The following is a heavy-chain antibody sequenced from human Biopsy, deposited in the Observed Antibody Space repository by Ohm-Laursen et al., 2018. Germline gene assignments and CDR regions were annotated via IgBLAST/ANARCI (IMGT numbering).Heavy chain of an antibody. CDR2: IFYRGST. Sequence: SETLSLTWTVSGGSISNNNYYWGWIRQPPGKGLEWIGSIFYRGSTHYKPPLKSRVNISVDTSKNQFSLKLNSVTAADTAVYYCARDYDTSGYYYVSWGQGTLVTVSS. J-gene: IGHJ5*02. CDR3: ARDYDTSGYYYVS. V-gene: IGHV4-39*01. CDR1: GGSISNNNYY. D-gene: IGHD3-22*01.